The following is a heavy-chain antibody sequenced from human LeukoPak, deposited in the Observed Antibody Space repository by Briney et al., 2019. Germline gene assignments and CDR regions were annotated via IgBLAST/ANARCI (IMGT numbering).Heavy chain of an antibody. CDR3: ATDRSTTVVTHIRFDY. D-gene: IGHD4-23*01. Sequence: SVEVSCKVSGYTLTELSMHWVRHAPGKGHEWRGGFDPEDGETIYAQKYQGRVTMTEDTSTDTAYMELSSLRSEDTAVYYCATDRSTTVVTHIRFDYWGQGTLVTVSS. CDR1: GYTLTELS. CDR2: FDPEDGET. J-gene: IGHJ4*02. V-gene: IGHV1-24*01.